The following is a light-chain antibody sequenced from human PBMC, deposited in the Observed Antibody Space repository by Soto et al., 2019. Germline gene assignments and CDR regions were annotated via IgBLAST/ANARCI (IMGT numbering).Light chain of an antibody. CDR1: STDLGYYNY. CDR3: SSYTTSSTQV. CDR2: EVN. V-gene: IGLV2-14*01. J-gene: IGLJ3*02. Sequence: QSALTQPASVSGSPGQSITISCTGNSTDLGYYNYVSWYQHHPGKAPKLIIYEVNNRPSGVSNLFSGSKSGNTASLTISGLQAEDEADYYCSSYTTSSTQVFGGGTKLTVL.